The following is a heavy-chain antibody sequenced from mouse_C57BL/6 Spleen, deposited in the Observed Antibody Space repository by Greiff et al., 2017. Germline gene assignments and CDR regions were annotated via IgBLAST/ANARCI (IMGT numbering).Heavy chain of an antibody. J-gene: IGHJ3*01. V-gene: IGHV2-6*01. D-gene: IGHD2-5*01. Sequence: QVQLKQSGPGLVAPSQSLSITCTVSGFSLTSYGVDWVRQSPGKGLEWLGVIWGVGSTNYNSALKSRLSIGKDNSKCQVFVKMNSLQTDDTAMYYCASGGDYSNCVLFAYWGRGTLVTVSA. CDR3: ASGGDYSNCVLFAY. CDR2: IWGVGST. CDR1: GFSLTSYG.